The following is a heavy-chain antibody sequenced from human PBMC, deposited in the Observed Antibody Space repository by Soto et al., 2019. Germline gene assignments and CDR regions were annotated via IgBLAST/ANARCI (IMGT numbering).Heavy chain of an antibody. D-gene: IGHD5-12*01. V-gene: IGHV4-59*08. Sequence: TETLSLTCAVSGGSISSYYWSWIRQPPGKGLEWIGYIHYSGSTNYNPSLKSRVTISVDTSKNQFSLKLSSVTAVDTAVYYCARAGVATIYPGNNWFDPWGQGTLVTVSS. CDR2: IHYSGST. J-gene: IGHJ5*02. CDR1: GGSISSYY. CDR3: ARAGVATIYPGNNWFDP.